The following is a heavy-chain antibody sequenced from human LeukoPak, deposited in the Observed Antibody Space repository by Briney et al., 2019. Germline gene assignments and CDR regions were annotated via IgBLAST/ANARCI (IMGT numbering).Heavy chain of an antibody. CDR2: IGGRGANT. V-gene: IGHV3-23*01. CDR3: AKCPPGGDYDSSGYYYSYYYMDV. CDR1: GVTFSIYW. Sequence: GGSLRLSCAASGVTFSIYWMSWVRQAPGKGLEWVSGIGGRGANTYYADSVKGRLTISRDNSMNTLYLQMNSLRAEDTAVYYCAKCPPGGDYDSSGYYYSYYYMDVWGKGTTVTVSS. J-gene: IGHJ6*03. D-gene: IGHD3-22*01.